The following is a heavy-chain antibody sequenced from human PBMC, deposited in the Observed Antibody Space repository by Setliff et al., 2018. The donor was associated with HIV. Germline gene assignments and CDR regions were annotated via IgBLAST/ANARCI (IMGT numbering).Heavy chain of an antibody. V-gene: IGHV4-31*03. CDR3: ARSAYDILTGEWYFDY. CDR2: IHYRGNT. CDR1: GDSISSGTYY. D-gene: IGHD3-9*01. Sequence: SETLSLTCTVSGDSISSGTYYWSWIRQHPGKGLEWIGYIHYRGNTYYNPSLNSRVTMSVDTSANQFSLKLSSVNAADTAVYYCARSAYDILTGEWYFDYWGQGTLVTVSS. J-gene: IGHJ4*02.